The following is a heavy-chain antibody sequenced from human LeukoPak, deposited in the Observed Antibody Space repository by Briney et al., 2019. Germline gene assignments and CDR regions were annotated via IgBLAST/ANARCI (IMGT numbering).Heavy chain of an antibody. V-gene: IGHV4-34*01. CDR3: ARGGEGATGLDY. J-gene: IGHJ4*02. CDR1: GGSFSGYY. D-gene: IGHD1-26*01. Sequence: SETLSLTCAVYGGSFSGYYWSWIRQPPGKGLEWIGEINHSGSTNYNPSLKSRVTISVDTSKNQFSLKLSSVTAADTAVYYCARGGEGATGLDYWGQGTLVPVSS. CDR2: INHSGST.